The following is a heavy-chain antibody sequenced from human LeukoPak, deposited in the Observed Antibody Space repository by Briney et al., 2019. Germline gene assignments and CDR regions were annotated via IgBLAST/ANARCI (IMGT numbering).Heavy chain of an antibody. J-gene: IGHJ2*01. CDR1: GGSFSGYY. D-gene: IGHD3-3*01. CDR2: IYYSGST. CDR3: ARTRVRFLEWLNWYFDL. Sequence: PSETLSLTCAVYGGSFSGYYWSWIRQPPGKGLEWIGSIYYSGSTYYNPSLKSRVTISVDTSKNQFSLKLSSVTAADTAVYYCARTRVRFLEWLNWYFDLWGRGTLVTVSS. V-gene: IGHV4-34*01.